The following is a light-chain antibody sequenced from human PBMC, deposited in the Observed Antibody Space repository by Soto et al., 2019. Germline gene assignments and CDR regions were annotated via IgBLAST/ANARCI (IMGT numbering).Light chain of an antibody. CDR3: QHFDDSLT. CDR2: GAS. V-gene: IGKV3-20*01. J-gene: IGKJ4*01. Sequence: EVVLTQSPGTLSLSPGERATLSCRASQSVDSSTLAWYQQKPGQAPRLLISGASKRATGTPDRFSGSGSGTDFTLTISRLEPEDFAVYYCQHFDDSLTFGGGTKVEFK. CDR1: QSVDSST.